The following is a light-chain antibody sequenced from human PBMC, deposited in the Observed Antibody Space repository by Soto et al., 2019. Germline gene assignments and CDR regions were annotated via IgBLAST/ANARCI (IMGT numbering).Light chain of an antibody. J-gene: IGLJ1*01. CDR3: CSYAGAPYV. Sequence: QSALTQPRSVSGSPGQSVTISCTGTTSDVGAYNYVSWYQQHPDKAPKFMIYDVNKRPSGVPDRFSGSKSGNTASLTMSGLQAEDEAEYYCCSYAGAPYVFGTGTKLTVL. CDR2: DVN. V-gene: IGLV2-11*01. CDR1: TSDVGAYNY.